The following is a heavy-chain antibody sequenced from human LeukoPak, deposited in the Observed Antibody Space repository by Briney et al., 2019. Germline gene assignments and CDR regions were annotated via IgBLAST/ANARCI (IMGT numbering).Heavy chain of an antibody. D-gene: IGHD6-19*01. Sequence: SETLSLTCAVYGGSFSGYYWSWIRQPPGKGLEWIGEINHSGSPNYNPSLKSRVTISVDTSKNQFSLKLSSVTAADTAVYYCARLKGIAVAGTVGRPYYYYGMDVWGQGTTVTVSS. V-gene: IGHV4-34*01. CDR3: ARLKGIAVAGTVGRPYYYYGMDV. J-gene: IGHJ6*02. CDR2: INHSGSP. CDR1: GGSFSGYY.